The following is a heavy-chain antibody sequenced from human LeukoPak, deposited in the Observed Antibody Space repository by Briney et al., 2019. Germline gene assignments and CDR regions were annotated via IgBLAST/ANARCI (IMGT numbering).Heavy chain of an antibody. CDR1: GGSISSYY. CDR3: TTDWGSGSYIVAFDV. CDR2: IKNDNDGGAT. J-gene: IGHJ3*01. V-gene: IGHV3-15*01. D-gene: IGHD3-10*01. Sequence: PSETLSLTCTVSGGSISSYYWSWVRQAPGKGLEWVGRIKNDNDGGATDSAAPVKGRFTISRDDSKNTMYLQMNSLRIEDTGVYYCTTDWGSGSYIVAFDVWGQGTMVTVSS.